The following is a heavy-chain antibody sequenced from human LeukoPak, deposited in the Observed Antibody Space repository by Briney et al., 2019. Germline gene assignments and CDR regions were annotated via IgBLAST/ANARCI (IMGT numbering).Heavy chain of an antibody. Sequence: SETLSLTCAVSGYSISSGYYWGWIRQPPGKGLEWIGSIYHSGSTYYNPSLKSRVTISVDTSKNQFSLKLSSVTAADTAVYYCASTSGCGDYDYWGQGTLVTVSS. CDR2: IYHSGST. CDR3: ASTSGCGDYDY. J-gene: IGHJ4*02. D-gene: IGHD4-17*01. CDR1: GYSISSGYY. V-gene: IGHV4-38-2*01.